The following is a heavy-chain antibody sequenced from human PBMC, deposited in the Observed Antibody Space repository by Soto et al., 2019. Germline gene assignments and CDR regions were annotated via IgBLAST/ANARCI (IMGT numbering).Heavy chain of an antibody. V-gene: IGHV3-23*01. CDR2: ISRSGVTS. Sequence: PGGSLRLSCAAAGFTFRNYAMSWVRQAPGKGLEWVSAISRSGVTSYYADSVKGRLTISRDNAKNTLYLQMDKLRAEDTAVYYCARGDCSAAGCYIHYYYGMDVWGQGPTVTV. D-gene: IGHD2-2*02. CDR3: ARGDCSAAGCYIHYYYGMDV. CDR1: GFTFRNYA. J-gene: IGHJ6*02.